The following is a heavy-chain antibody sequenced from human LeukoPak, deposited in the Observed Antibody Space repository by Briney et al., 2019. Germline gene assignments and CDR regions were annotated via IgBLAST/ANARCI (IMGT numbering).Heavy chain of an antibody. CDR2: ISGSGGST. D-gene: IGHD1-26*01. CDR1: GFTFSSYA. V-gene: IGHV3-23*01. CDR3: AKDCASGSYYD. Sequence: PGGCLGLSCAASGFTFSSYAMSWVRLAPGKGLEWVSAISGSGGSTYYADSVKGRFTISRDNSKNTLYLQMNSLRAEDTAVYYCAKDCASGSYYDWGQGTLVTVSS. J-gene: IGHJ4*02.